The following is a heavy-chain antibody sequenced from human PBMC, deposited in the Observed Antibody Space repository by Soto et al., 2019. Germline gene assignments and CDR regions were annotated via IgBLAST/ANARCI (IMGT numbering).Heavy chain of an antibody. V-gene: IGHV3-9*01. Sequence: EVQLVESGGGLVQPGRSLRLSCAASGFTLDEYAMHWVRQAPGKGLEWVPGISWNSGNIDYADSVKGRFTISRDNAKNSLYRQMNSLRTEYTALYYCAKARVAYWGLDEYWGQGTMVTVSS. CDR2: ISWNSGNI. CDR1: GFTLDEYA. J-gene: IGHJ4*02. CDR3: AKARVAYWGLDEY. D-gene: IGHD3-16*01.